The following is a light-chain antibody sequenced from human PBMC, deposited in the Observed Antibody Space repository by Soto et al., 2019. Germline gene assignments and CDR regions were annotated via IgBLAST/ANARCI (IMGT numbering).Light chain of an antibody. J-gene: IGKJ3*01. CDR2: AAS. Sequence: EIVLTQSPGTLSLSPGERATLSCRASQSINNRYLAWYQQKPGQAPRLLIYAASSRATGIPDRFSGSGSGTDFTLTIIRLAPEDFAVYYCQQFGSSPGFTFGPGTKVDIK. CDR3: QQFGSSPGFT. CDR1: QSINNRY. V-gene: IGKV3-20*01.